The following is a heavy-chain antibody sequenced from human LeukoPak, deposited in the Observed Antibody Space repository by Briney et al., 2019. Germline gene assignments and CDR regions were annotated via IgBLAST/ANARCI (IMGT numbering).Heavy chain of an antibody. V-gene: IGHV3-48*02. CDR2: ISSSSSTI. D-gene: IGHD4-17*01. Sequence: PGGSLRLSCAASGFTFSSYSMNWVRQAPGKGLEWVSYISSSSSTIYYADSVKGRFTISRDNAKNSLYLQMNSLRDEDTAVYYCARSNRKDYGDYDPPYYYGIDVWGQGTTVTVSS. CDR3: ARSNRKDYGDYDPPYYYGIDV. CDR1: GFTFSSYS. J-gene: IGHJ6*02.